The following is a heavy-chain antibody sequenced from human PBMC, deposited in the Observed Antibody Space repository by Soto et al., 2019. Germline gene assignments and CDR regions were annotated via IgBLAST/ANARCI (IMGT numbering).Heavy chain of an antibody. CDR1: GGSISSSNW. CDR2: IYYSGST. D-gene: IGHD2-8*02. J-gene: IGHJ4*02. CDR3: ARDKITGLFDY. V-gene: IGHV4-4*02. Sequence: SETLSLTCAVSGGSISSSNWWIRVRQPPGKGLEWIGEIYYSGSTYYNPSLKSRVTISVDTSKNQFSLKLTSVTAADTAVYYCARDKITGLFDYWGQGTLVTVSS.